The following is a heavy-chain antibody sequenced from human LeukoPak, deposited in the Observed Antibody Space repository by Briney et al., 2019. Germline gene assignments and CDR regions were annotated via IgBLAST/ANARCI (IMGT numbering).Heavy chain of an antibody. Sequence: PGGSLRLSCAASGFTFSSYSMNWVRQAPGKGLEWVSSIPASGSSTYYADSVKGRFTISRDNSKNSLYLQMNSLRAEDTAVYYCAKESSGGWYFDYWGQGTLVTVSS. V-gene: IGHV3-23*01. CDR3: AKESSGGWYFDY. J-gene: IGHJ4*02. D-gene: IGHD6-19*01. CDR1: GFTFSSYS. CDR2: IPASGSST.